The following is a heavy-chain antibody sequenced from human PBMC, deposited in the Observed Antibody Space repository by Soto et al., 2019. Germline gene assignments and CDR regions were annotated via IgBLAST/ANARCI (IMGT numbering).Heavy chain of an antibody. J-gene: IGHJ6*02. Sequence: PGGSLRLSCAASGFIFSNFGMHWVRQAPGKGLEWVAVIWYDGSNEYYADSVKGRFTISKDNSKNMLYLQMNSLRAEDTAVYYCARDDIPGITVATYGLDVWGQGTKVTVSS. D-gene: IGHD6-19*01. CDR1: GFIFSNFG. CDR2: IWYDGSNE. CDR3: ARDDIPGITVATYGLDV. V-gene: IGHV3-33*01.